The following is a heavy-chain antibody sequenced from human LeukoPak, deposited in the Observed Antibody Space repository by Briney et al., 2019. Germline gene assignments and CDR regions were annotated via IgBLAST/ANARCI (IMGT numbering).Heavy chain of an antibody. Sequence: SETLSLTCAVYGGSFSGYYWSWIRQPPGKGLEWIGEINHSGSTNYNPSLKSRVTISVDTSKNQFSLKLSSVTAADTAVYHCARRRRYSYGKGEDYFDYWGQGTLVTVSS. D-gene: IGHD5-18*01. CDR2: INHSGST. CDR1: GGSFSGYY. J-gene: IGHJ4*02. V-gene: IGHV4-34*01. CDR3: ARRRRYSYGKGEDYFDY.